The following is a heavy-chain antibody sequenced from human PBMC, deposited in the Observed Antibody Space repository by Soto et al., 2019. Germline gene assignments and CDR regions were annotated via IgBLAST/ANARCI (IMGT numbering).Heavy chain of an antibody. Sequence: SQTHPLSYTVSGGNVSNSSYCWGWIRQSPGKGLEWIGTIYSSENTYYNPSLKSRVTISVDTSKNQFSLKLSSVTAADTAVYHCATIPATTILTDSWGQGPLVTVS. CDR2: IYSSENT. V-gene: IGHV4-39*01. J-gene: IGHJ4*02. D-gene: IGHD2-2*02. CDR3: ATIPATTILTDS. CDR1: GGNVSNSSYC.